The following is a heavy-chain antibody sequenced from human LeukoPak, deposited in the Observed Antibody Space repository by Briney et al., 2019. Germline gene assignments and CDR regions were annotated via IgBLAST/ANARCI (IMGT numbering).Heavy chain of an antibody. Sequence: APVKVSCKASGYTFTTFGISWVRQAPGQGLEWMRWISAYTGNTYYAPKFQGRLTITTDPSTTTGHMELTSLRSDDTAVYYCTRVASTTCDCPDYFDFWGQGTRVTVSS. CDR3: TRVASTTCDCPDYFDF. CDR1: GYTFTTFG. D-gene: IGHD2-2*01. V-gene: IGHV1-18*01. CDR2: ISAYTGNT. J-gene: IGHJ4*02.